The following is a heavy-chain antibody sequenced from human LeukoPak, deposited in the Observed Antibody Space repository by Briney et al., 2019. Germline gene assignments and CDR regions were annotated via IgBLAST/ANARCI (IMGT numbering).Heavy chain of an antibody. CDR1: GFTFNSYS. J-gene: IGHJ4*02. CDR2: ISGSNSYI. D-gene: IGHD6-19*01. CDR3: ARRSGIAVAGAFDY. Sequence: PGGSLRLSCAASGFTFNSYSMNWVRQAPGKGLEWVSSISGSNSYIYYADSMKGRFTISRDNAKNSLYLQMNSLRAEDTAVYYCARRSGIAVAGAFDYWGQGTLVTVSS. V-gene: IGHV3-21*04.